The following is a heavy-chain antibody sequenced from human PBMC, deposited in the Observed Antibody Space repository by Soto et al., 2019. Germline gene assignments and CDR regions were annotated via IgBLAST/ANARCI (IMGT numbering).Heavy chain of an antibody. V-gene: IGHV3-23*04. D-gene: IGHD2-2*03. Sequence: EVQLVESGGGLVQPGGSLRLSCAASGFTFSSYAMSWVRQAPGKGLEWVSAISGSGDSTYYADSVKGRFTISRDNSKNTLYLQMNSLRAEDTAVYYCAKEGGYCSSTSCYGRVYYWGQGTLVTVSS. J-gene: IGHJ4*02. CDR1: GFTFSSYA. CDR2: ISGSGDST. CDR3: AKEGGYCSSTSCYGRVYY.